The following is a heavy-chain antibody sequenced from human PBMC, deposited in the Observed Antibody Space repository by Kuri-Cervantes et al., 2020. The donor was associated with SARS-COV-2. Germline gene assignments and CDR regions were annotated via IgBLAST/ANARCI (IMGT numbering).Heavy chain of an antibody. V-gene: IGHV1-69*13. Sequence: SVKVSCKASGGTFSSYAISWVRQAPGQGLEWMGGIIPIFGTPNYAQKFEGRVTITADESTSTAYMEMSSLRFEDTAVYFCARDVGYGGTSELDITYFDYWGQGTLVTVSS. CDR1: GGTFSSYA. CDR3: ARDVGYGGTSELDITYFDY. CDR2: IIPIFGTP. D-gene: IGHD4-23*01. J-gene: IGHJ4*02.